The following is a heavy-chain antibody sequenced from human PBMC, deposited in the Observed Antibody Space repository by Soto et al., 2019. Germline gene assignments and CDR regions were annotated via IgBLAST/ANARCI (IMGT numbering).Heavy chain of an antibody. D-gene: IGHD3-10*01. CDR3: ARVRCGVLNWYFDL. Sequence: QVQLVQSGAEVKKPGASVKVSCKASGYTFTSYAMHWVRQAPGQRLEWMGWINAGNGNTKYSQKFQGRVTITRDTSASTAYMELSSLRSEDTAVYYCARVRCGVLNWYFDLWGRGTLVTVSS. J-gene: IGHJ2*01. CDR1: GYTFTSYA. V-gene: IGHV1-3*01. CDR2: INAGNGNT.